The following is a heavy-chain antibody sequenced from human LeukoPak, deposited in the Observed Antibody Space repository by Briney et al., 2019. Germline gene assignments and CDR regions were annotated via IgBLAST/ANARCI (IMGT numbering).Heavy chain of an antibody. D-gene: IGHD6-13*01. CDR3: ARGMQQLYHFDF. Sequence: SETLSLTCAVSGGSISSYYWSWIRQPPGKGLEWIGYIYYSGSTNYNPSLKSRVTISVGTSKNQFSLKLSSVTAADTAVYYCARGMQQLYHFDFWGRGTLVTVSS. V-gene: IGHV4-59*01. J-gene: IGHJ4*02. CDR2: IYYSGST. CDR1: GGSISSYY.